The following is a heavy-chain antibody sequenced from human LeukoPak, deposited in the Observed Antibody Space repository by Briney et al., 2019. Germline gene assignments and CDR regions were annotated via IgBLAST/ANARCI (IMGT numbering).Heavy chain of an antibody. CDR2: ISGSGDST. Sequence: AGGSLRLSCAASGFSFSNYAMTWVRQAPGKGLEWVSAISGSGDSTYYADSVKGRFTISRDNSKNTLYLQMISLRSEDTAVYYCAKGSSIVVVPAAEHWGQGTLVTVSS. CDR3: AKGSSIVVVPAAEH. CDR1: GFSFSNYA. D-gene: IGHD2-2*01. V-gene: IGHV3-23*01. J-gene: IGHJ1*01.